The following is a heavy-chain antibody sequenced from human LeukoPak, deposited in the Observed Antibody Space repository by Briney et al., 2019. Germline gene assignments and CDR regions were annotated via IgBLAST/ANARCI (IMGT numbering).Heavy chain of an antibody. V-gene: IGHV3-48*03. CDR1: GFTFSSYE. CDR3: ARVSPGGCSSTSCYEGEHDY. D-gene: IGHD2-2*01. CDR2: ISSSGSTL. Sequence: PGGSLRLSCAASGFTFSSYEMNWVRQAPGKGLEWVSYISSSGSTLSYADSVKGRFTISRDNAKNSLYLQMNSLRAEDTAVYYCARVSPGGCSSTSCYEGEHDYWGQGTLVTVSS. J-gene: IGHJ4*02.